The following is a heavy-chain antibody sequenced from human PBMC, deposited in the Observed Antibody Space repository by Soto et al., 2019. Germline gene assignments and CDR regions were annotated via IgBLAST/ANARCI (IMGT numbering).Heavy chain of an antibody. D-gene: IGHD5-18*01. CDR1: GFTFSSYG. J-gene: IGHJ5*02. V-gene: IGHV3-30*03. CDR3: ATAGYSYGMKLDP. CDR2: ISYDGSNK. Sequence: QVQLVESGGGVVQPGRSLRLSCAASGFTFSSYGMHWVRQAPGKGLEWVAVISYDGSNKYYADSVKGRFTISRDNSKNTLYLQMNSLRAEDTAVYYCATAGYSYGMKLDPWGQGTLVTVSS.